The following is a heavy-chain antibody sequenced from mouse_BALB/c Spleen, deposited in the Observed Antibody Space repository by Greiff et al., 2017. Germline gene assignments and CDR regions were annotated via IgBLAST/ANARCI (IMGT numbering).Heavy chain of an antibody. CDR3: ARSLTGYAMDY. V-gene: IGHV1S126*01. D-gene: IGHD4-1*01. J-gene: IGHJ4*01. CDR2: IDPSDSET. CDR1: GYSFTSYW. Sequence: VKLKESGPQLVRPGASVKISCKASGYSFTSYWMHWVKQRPGQGLEWIGMIDPSDSETRLNQKFKDKATLTVDKSSSTAYMQLSSPTSEDSAVYYCARSLTGYAMDYWGQGTSVTVSS.